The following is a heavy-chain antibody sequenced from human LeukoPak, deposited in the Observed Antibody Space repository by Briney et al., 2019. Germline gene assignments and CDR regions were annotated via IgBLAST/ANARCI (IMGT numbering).Heavy chain of an antibody. D-gene: IGHD3-3*01. CDR2: ISYDGSNK. V-gene: IGHV3-30*01. CDR1: GFTFSSYA. CDR3: ARDPSPYYDFWSGYHDAFDI. Sequence: GRSLRLSCAASGFTFSSYAMHWVRQAPGKGLEWVAVISYDGSNKYYADPVKGRFTISRDNSKNTLYLQMNSLRAEDTAVYYCARDPSPYYDFWSGYHDAFDIWGQGTMVTVSS. J-gene: IGHJ3*02.